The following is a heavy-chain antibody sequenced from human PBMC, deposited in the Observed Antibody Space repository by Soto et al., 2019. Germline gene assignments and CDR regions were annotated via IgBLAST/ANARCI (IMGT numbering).Heavy chain of an antibody. CDR3: ARSVDP. V-gene: IGHV4-31*03. CDR1: GGSISSGGYY. CDR2: IFYSGTT. Sequence: QVQLQESGPGLVKPSQTLSLTCTVSGGSISSGGYYWSWIRQHPGKGLEWIGYIFYSGTTYYNPSPXSXRTIAVATSKNQFSLQLSSVTAADTAVYYCARSVDPWGQGTLVTVSS. J-gene: IGHJ5*02.